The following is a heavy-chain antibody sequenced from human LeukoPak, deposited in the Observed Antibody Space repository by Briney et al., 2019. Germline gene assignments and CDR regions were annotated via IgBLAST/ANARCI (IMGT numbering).Heavy chain of an antibody. CDR3: ATEAIVVVTARDYWYFDL. V-gene: IGHV1-69*04. CDR1: GGTFSSYA. D-gene: IGHD2-21*02. Sequence: SVKVSCKASGGTFSSYAISWVRQPPGQGLEWMGRIIPILGIPNYAQKFQGRVTITADKSTTTAYMELSSLRSEDTAVYYCATEAIVVVTARDYWYFDLWGRGTLVTVSS. CDR2: IIPILGIP. J-gene: IGHJ2*01.